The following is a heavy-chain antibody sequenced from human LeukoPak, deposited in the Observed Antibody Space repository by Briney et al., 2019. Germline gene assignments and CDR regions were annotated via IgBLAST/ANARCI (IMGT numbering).Heavy chain of an antibody. Sequence: PGGSLRLSCSASRFTFSSYAMSWVRQAPEKGLEWVSAISGSGGSTYYADSVKGRFTISRDNSKNTLYLQMNSLRAEDTAVYYCAKARGYSYGYYFDYWGQGTLVTVSS. V-gene: IGHV3-23*01. CDR1: RFTFSSYA. CDR3: AKARGYSYGYYFDY. CDR2: ISGSGGST. D-gene: IGHD5-18*01. J-gene: IGHJ4*02.